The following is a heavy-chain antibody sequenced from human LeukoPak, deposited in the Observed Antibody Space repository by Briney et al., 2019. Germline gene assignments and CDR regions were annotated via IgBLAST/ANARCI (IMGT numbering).Heavy chain of an antibody. V-gene: IGHV3-30*18. CDR1: GFTFSSYG. Sequence: GRSLRLSCAASGFTFSSYGMHWVRQAPGKGLEWVAVISYDGSNKYYADSVKGRFTISRDNSKNTLYLQMNSLRAEDTAVYYCAKDSRHYDFWSGYPSDAFDIWGQGTMVTVSS. J-gene: IGHJ3*02. CDR2: ISYDGSNK. D-gene: IGHD3-3*01. CDR3: AKDSRHYDFWSGYPSDAFDI.